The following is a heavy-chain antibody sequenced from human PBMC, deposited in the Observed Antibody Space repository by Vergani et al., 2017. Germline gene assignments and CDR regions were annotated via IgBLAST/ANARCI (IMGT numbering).Heavy chain of an antibody. D-gene: IGHD3-22*01. Sequence: EVQLLESGGGLVQPGGSLRLSCAASGFTFSSYAMSWVRQAPGKGLEWVSAISGSGGSTYYADSVKGRFTISRDNSKNTLYLQMNSLRAEDTAVYYCARDESQGSGYYPDYWGQGTLVTVSS. CDR2: ISGSGGST. J-gene: IGHJ4*02. V-gene: IGHV3-23*01. CDR1: GFTFSSYA. CDR3: ARDESQGSGYYPDY.